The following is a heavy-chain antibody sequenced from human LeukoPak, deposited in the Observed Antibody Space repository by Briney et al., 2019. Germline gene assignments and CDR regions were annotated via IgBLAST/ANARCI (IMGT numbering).Heavy chain of an antibody. CDR3: ARDSRVTGQFDY. V-gene: IGHV3-48*03. CDR2: ISSGGGTI. CDR1: GFAFSTYE. D-gene: IGHD7-27*01. J-gene: IGHJ4*02. Sequence: GGSLRLSCAASGFAFSTYEMNWVRQAPGRGLEWVSYISSGGGTIYYADSVKGRFTVSRDNAKNSLHLQMNSLRAEDTAVYYCARDSRVTGQFDYWGQGTLVAVSS.